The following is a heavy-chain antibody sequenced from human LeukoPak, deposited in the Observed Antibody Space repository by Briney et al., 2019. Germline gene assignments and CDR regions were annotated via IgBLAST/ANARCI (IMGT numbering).Heavy chain of an antibody. CDR1: GFTFSSYW. J-gene: IGHJ4*02. V-gene: IGHV3-74*01. CDR2: IASDGSST. D-gene: IGHD4-23*01. CDR3: ARGRPHGNDY. Sequence: GGSLRLSCAASGFTFSSYWMNWVRQAPGKGLMWVSRIASDGSSTTYADSVKGRFSISRDNAKNTLYLQMNSLRVEDTAVYCCARGRPHGNDYWGQGTLVTVSS.